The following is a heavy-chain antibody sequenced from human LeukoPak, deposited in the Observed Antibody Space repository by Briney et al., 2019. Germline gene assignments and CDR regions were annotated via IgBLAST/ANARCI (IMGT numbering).Heavy chain of an antibody. CDR1: GFTFSSYG. CDR3: AKEVGSSSCYSRGVYGMDV. Sequence: PGGSLRLSCAASGFTFSSYGMHWVRQAPGKGLEWVAFIRYDGSNKYYADSVKGRFTISRDNSKNTLYLQMNSLRAEDTAVYYCAKEVGSSSCYSRGVYGMDVWGQGTTVTVSS. J-gene: IGHJ6*02. D-gene: IGHD6-13*01. V-gene: IGHV3-30*02. CDR2: IRYDGSNK.